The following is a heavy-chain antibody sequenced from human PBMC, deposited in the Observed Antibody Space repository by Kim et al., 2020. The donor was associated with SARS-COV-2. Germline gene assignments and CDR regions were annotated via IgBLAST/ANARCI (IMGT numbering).Heavy chain of an antibody. Sequence: ASVKVSCKASGYTFTSYYMHWVRQAPGQGLEWMGIINPSGGSTSYAQKFQGRVTMTRDTSTSTVYMELSSLRSEDTAVYYCAREARITMVRGVISNSRFDPWGQGTLVTVSS. CDR2: INPSGGST. CDR3: AREARITMVRGVISNSRFDP. CDR1: GYTFTSYY. D-gene: IGHD3-10*01. V-gene: IGHV1-46*01. J-gene: IGHJ5*02.